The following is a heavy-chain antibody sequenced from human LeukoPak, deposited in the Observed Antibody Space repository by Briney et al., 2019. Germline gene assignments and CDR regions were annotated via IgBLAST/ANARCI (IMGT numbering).Heavy chain of an antibody. V-gene: IGHV3-23*01. CDR2: ISGSGGST. J-gene: IGHJ4*02. D-gene: IGHD5-24*01. CDR1: GFTFSNYA. CDR3: ANGGRWLQLFGGLFDY. Sequence: GGSLRLSRAASGFTFSNYAMSWVRQAPGKGLEWVSAISGSGGSTYYADSVKGRFTISRDNSKNTLYLQMNSLRAEDTAVYYCANGGRWLQLFGGLFDYWGQGTLVTVSS.